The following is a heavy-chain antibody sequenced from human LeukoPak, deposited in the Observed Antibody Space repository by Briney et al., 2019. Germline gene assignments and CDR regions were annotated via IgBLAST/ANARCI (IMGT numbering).Heavy chain of an antibody. J-gene: IGHJ5*02. CDR3: ARHGSYYDSRPNWFDP. CDR2: IYTSGST. V-gene: IGHV4-4*07. D-gene: IGHD3-22*01. Sequence: SETLSLTCTVSGGSISSYYWSWIRQPAGKGLEWIGRIYTSGSTNYNPSLKSRVTISVDTSKNQFSLKLSSVTAADTAVYYCARHGSYYDSRPNWFDPWGQGTLVTVSS. CDR1: GGSISSYY.